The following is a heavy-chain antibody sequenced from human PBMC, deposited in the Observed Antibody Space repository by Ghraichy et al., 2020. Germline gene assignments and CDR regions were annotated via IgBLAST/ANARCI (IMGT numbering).Heavy chain of an antibody. Sequence: SETLSLTCAVYGGSFSGYYWCWIRQPPGKGLEWIGEINHSGSTNYNPSLKSRVTISVDTSKNQFSLKLSSVTAADTAVYYCATEGYSSSWYVDYWGQGTLVTVSS. CDR3: ATEGYSSSWYVDY. D-gene: IGHD6-13*01. CDR2: INHSGST. V-gene: IGHV4-34*01. J-gene: IGHJ4*02. CDR1: GGSFSGYY.